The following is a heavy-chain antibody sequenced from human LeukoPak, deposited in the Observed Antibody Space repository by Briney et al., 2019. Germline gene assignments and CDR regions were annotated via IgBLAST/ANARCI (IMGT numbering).Heavy chain of an antibody. CDR3: ARGGSSWYGDHFDY. CDR2: IYTSGST. D-gene: IGHD6-13*01. J-gene: IGHJ4*01. V-gene: IGHV4-4*07. CDR1: GGSISSYY. Sequence: SETLSLTCSVSGGSISSYYWNWIRQPAGKGLEWIGRIYTSGSTNYSPSLKSRVIMSVDTSKNQVSLSLSSVTAADTAVYYCARGGSSWYGDHFDYWGHGTLVTVSS.